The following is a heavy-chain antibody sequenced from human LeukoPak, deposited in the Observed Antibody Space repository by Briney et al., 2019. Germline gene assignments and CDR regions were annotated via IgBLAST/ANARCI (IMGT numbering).Heavy chain of an antibody. J-gene: IGHJ4*02. CDR2: ISSNGGTI. CDR1: GFTFSDYY. Sequence: GGSLRLSCAASGFTFSDYYMSWIRQAPGKGLEWVSYISSNGGTIYYADSVKGRFTISRDNAKNSLYLQMNSLRAEDTAVYYCARDTGYSSGWSDYWGQGPLVTVSS. V-gene: IGHV3-11*01. D-gene: IGHD6-19*01. CDR3: ARDTGYSSGWSDY.